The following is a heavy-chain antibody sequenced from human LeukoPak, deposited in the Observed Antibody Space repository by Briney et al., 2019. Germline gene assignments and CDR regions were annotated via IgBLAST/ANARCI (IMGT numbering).Heavy chain of an antibody. D-gene: IGHD2-2*01. J-gene: IGHJ5*02. V-gene: IGHV3-48*02. CDR2: ISSGSGSSI. CDR3: AKLSSGYCSRSSCLNWFDP. Sequence: GGSLRLSCAASGFTFSSYSMNWVRQAPGKGLEGVSYISSGSGSSIYYADSVKGRFSISRDNAKNSLYLQINSLRDEDTAVYYCAKLSSGYCSRSSCLNWFDPWGQGTLVTVSS. CDR1: GFTFSSYS.